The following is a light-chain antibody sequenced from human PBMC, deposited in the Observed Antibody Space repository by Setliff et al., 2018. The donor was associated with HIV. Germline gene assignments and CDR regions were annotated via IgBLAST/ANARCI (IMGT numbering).Light chain of an antibody. Sequence: ALTQPASVSGSPGQSITISCIGTSSDVGIYNYVSWYQQHPGKAPKLMIYDVSNRPSGVSNRFSGSQSGNTASLTISGLQAEDEADYYCTSYTRSSFYVFGTGTKVTV. J-gene: IGLJ1*01. CDR3: TSYTRSSFYV. V-gene: IGLV2-14*03. CDR1: SSDVGIYNY. CDR2: DVS.